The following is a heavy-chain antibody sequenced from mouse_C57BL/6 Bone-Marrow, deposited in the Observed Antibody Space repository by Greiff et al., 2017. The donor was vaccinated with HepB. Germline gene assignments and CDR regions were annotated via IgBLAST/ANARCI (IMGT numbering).Heavy chain of an antibody. CDR1: GYSFTDYN. CDR2: MNPNYGTT. D-gene: IGHD1-1*01. CDR3: ARRDLRILRYHNWYIDV. V-gene: IGHV1-39*01. J-gene: IGHJ1*03. Sequence: EVQLQQSGPELVKPGASVKISCKASGYSFTDYNMNWVKQSNGKSLEWIGVMNPNYGTTSYNQKFKGKATLTVEQSSSTDYMQLNSLTSEDSAVYYGARRDLRILRYHNWYIDVWGTGTTVTVSS.